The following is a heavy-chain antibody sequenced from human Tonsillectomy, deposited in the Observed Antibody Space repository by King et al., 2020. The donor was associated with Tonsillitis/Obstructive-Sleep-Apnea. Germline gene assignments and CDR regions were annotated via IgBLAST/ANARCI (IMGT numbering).Heavy chain of an antibody. V-gene: IGHV5-10-1*01. CDR2: IDPSDSYT. Sequence: VQLVESGAEVKKPGESLRISCKGSGYSFTSYWISWVRQMPGKGLEWMGRIDPSDSYTDYSPSFQGHVTISADKSISTAYLQWSSLRASDTAMYYCARLAPGTLYYYYHWDVGGKGPTVTVSS. D-gene: IGHD1-26*01. J-gene: IGHJ6*03. CDR3: ARLAPGTLYYYYHWDV. CDR1: GYSFTSYW.